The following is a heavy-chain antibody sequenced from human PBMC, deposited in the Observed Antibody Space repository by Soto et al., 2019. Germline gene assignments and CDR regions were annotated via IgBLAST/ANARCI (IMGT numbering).Heavy chain of an antibody. CDR3: ARDGYYYDSSGYPPAYGMDV. CDR2: INSDGSST. V-gene: IGHV3-74*01. CDR1: GFTFSSYW. D-gene: IGHD3-22*01. J-gene: IGHJ6*02. Sequence: GWSLRLSCAASGFTFSSYWVHWVRQAPGKGLVWVSRINSDGSSTSYADSVKGRFTISRDNAKNTLYLQMNSLRAEDTAVYYCARDGYYYDSSGYPPAYGMDVWGQGTTVTVSS.